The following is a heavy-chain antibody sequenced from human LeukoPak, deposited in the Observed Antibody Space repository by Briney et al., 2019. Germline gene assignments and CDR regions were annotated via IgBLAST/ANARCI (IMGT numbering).Heavy chain of an antibody. J-gene: IGHJ4*02. CDR1: GFPFGDYA. CDR2: IRSRAYGETT. CDR3: TRAPGGWFDY. Sequence: QPGRSLRPSCTASGFPFGDYAMSWVRQAPGKGLEWVRFIRSRAYGETTEYAASVKGRFTISRDDSKSIAYLQMNSLKTEDTAVYYCTRAPGGWFDYWGQGTLVTVSS. D-gene: IGHD6-19*01. V-gene: IGHV3-49*04.